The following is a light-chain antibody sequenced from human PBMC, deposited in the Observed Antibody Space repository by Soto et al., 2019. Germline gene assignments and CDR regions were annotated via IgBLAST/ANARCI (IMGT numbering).Light chain of an antibody. CDR3: SSFTRSNSYV. CDR1: SSDVGAYNY. J-gene: IGLJ1*01. CDR2: DVS. Sequence: QSALTQPASVSGSPGQSITISCTGTSSDVGAYNYVSWYQQHPGKVPKLMIYDVSDRPSGVSNRFSGSKSGNTASLTISGLQAXDEADYYCSSFTRSNSYVFGTGTKVTVL. V-gene: IGLV2-14*03.